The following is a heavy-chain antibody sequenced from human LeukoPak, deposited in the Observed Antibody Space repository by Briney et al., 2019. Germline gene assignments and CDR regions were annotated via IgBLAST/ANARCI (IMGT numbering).Heavy chain of an antibody. J-gene: IGHJ1*01. D-gene: IGHD2/OR15-2a*01. CDR3: ASGDDGEFFQH. V-gene: IGHV4-61*02. CDR2: IYTSGST. Sequence: SETLSLTCTVSGGSMSSGSYYWSWIRQPAGKGLEWIGRIYTSGSTKYSPSLKSRVTISLDTSKNQFSLKLSAVTAADTAVYYCASGDDGEFFQHWGQGTLVTVSS. CDR1: GGSMSSGSYY.